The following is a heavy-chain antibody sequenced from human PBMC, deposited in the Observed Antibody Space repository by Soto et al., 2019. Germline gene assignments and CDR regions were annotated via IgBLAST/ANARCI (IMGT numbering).Heavy chain of an antibody. D-gene: IGHD3-3*01. CDR3: ARGPAVISDFWSGYYKAETIYYYYYMDV. CDR1: GGSISSSSYY. Sequence: SETLSLTCTVSGGSISSSSYYWGWIRQPPGKGLEWIGSIYYSGSTYYNPSLKSRVTISVDTSKNQFSLKLSSVTAADTAVYYCARGPAVISDFWSGYYKAETIYYYYYMDVWGKGTTVTVSS. J-gene: IGHJ6*03. CDR2: IYYSGST. V-gene: IGHV4-39*01.